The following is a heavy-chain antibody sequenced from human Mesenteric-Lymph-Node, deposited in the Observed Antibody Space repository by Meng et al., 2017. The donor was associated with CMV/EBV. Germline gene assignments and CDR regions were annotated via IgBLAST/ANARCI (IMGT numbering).Heavy chain of an antibody. CDR3: ARHQRWLKSEGGFNY. V-gene: IGHV4-34*01. CDR1: GGSFSGYY. D-gene: IGHD4-23*01. J-gene: IGHJ4*02. CDR2: INHSGST. Sequence: QVQLTQWGAGLLKPSEPLSLTCSVYGGSFSGYYWSWIRQPPGKGLEWIGEINHSGSTNYNPSLKSRVTISVDTSKNQFSLKLSSVTAADTAVYYCARHQRWLKSEGGFNYWGQGTLVTVSS.